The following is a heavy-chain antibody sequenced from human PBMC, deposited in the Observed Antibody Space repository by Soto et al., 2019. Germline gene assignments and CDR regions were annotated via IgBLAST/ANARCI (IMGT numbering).Heavy chain of an antibody. CDR2: ISGSGGST. Sequence: GGSLRLSCAASGFTFSSYAMSWVRQAPGKGLEWVSAISGSGGSTYYADSVKGRFTISRDNSKNTLYLQMNSLRAEDTAVYYCAKDAPDYDILTDFYYYYGMDVWGQGTTVTVSS. D-gene: IGHD3-9*01. J-gene: IGHJ6*02. CDR3: AKDAPDYDILTDFYYYYGMDV. CDR1: GFTFSSYA. V-gene: IGHV3-23*01.